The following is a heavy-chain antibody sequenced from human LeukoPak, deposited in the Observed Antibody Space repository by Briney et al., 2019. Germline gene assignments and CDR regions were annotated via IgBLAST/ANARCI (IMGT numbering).Heavy chain of an antibody. V-gene: IGHV3-15*01. CDR1: GFTFSNNW. CDR2: IKREVDGGTT. Sequence: GGSLRLSCVASGFTFSNNWMSWVRQAPGKGLEWVGRIKREVDGGTTDYAAPVKDRFVISRDDSKNTLYLHMNSVKTEDTGVYYCGTAPPGKYWGQGTLVTVSS. J-gene: IGHJ4*02. CDR3: GTAPPGKY. D-gene: IGHD3-10*01.